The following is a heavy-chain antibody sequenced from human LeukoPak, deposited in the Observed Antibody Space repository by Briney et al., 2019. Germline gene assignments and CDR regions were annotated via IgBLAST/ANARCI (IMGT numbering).Heavy chain of an antibody. V-gene: IGHV4-39*02. J-gene: IGHJ3*02. CDR2: IYYSGTT. Sequence: PSETLSLTCSVSGGSISSGSYYWGWIRQPPGKRLEWIGTIYYSGTTYYNPSLKSRVTISVDTSKNQFSLKLSSVTAADTAVYYCARDRRYYDILTAPPTDAFDIWGQGTMVTVSS. D-gene: IGHD3-9*01. CDR1: GGSISSGSYY. CDR3: ARDRRYYDILTAPPTDAFDI.